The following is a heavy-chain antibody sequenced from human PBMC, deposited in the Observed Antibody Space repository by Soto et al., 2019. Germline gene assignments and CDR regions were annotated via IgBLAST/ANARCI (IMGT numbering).Heavy chain of an antibody. V-gene: IGHV1-18*04. J-gene: IGHJ6*02. CDR1: GYTFTRYG. Sequence: QVQLVQSGAEVKKPGASVKVSCKASGYTFTRYGISWVRQAPGQGLEWMGWISAYNGNTNYAQKLQCRVTMTTDTYTSTAYMERRSLRSDDTAVNYCARDIGYYGDYRYYYGMDVWGQGTTVTVSS. CDR2: ISAYNGNT. D-gene: IGHD4-17*01. CDR3: ARDIGYYGDYRYYYGMDV.